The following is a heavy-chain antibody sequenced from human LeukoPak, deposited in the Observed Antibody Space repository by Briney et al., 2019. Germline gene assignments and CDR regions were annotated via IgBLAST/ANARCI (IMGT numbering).Heavy chain of an antibody. CDR3: ARDYGDSALAFDI. Sequence: LSLTCTVSGYFINSAFYWGWIRVPPGKGLEWVSYISSSGSTIYYADSVKGRFTISRDNAKNSLYLQMNSLRAEDTAVYYCARDYGDSALAFDIWGQGTMVTVSS. J-gene: IGHJ3*02. D-gene: IGHD4-17*01. CDR1: GYFINSAFY. V-gene: IGHV3-11*04. CDR2: ISSSGSTI.